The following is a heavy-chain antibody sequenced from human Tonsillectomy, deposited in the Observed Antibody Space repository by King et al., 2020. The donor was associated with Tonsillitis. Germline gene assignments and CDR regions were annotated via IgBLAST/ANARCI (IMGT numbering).Heavy chain of an antibody. CDR1: GFTFSSYA. D-gene: IGHD3-10*01. CDR3: AKVYRWFGDFQNPHFDY. Sequence: QLVQSGGGLVQPGGSLRLSCAASGFTFSSYAMSWVRQAPGKGLEWVSAISGSGGSTYYADSVKGRFTISRDNSKNTLYLQMNSLRAEDTAVYYCAKVYRWFGDFQNPHFDYWGQGTLVTVSS. CDR2: ISGSGGST. V-gene: IGHV3-23*04. J-gene: IGHJ4*02.